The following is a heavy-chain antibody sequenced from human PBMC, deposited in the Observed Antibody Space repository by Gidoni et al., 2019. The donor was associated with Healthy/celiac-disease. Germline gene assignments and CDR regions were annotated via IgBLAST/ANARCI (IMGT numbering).Heavy chain of an antibody. CDR1: AGSITSSSYY. CDR2: IYYSGCT. CDR3: ARHRIDTAMVTTLDY. J-gene: IGHJ4*02. Sequence: QLQLQASCPGLLKPSETLSLTCPVSAGSITSSSYYWGWIRQPPGKGLEWIGRIYYSGCTYYNPSLKSRVTISVDTSKNQFSLKLRSVTAADTAVYYCARHRIDTAMVTTLDYWGQGTLVTVSS. V-gene: IGHV4-39*01. D-gene: IGHD5-18*01.